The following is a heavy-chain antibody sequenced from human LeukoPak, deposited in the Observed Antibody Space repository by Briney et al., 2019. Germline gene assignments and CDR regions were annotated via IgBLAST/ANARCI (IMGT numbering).Heavy chain of an antibody. Sequence: GRSLRLSCAASGFTFDDYAMHWVRQAPGKGLEWVSGISWNSGSIGYADSVKGRFTISRDNAKNSLYLQMNSLRAEDTALYYCAKDIGHWVTRFDYWGQGTLVTVSS. V-gene: IGHV3-9*01. CDR1: GFTFDDYA. J-gene: IGHJ4*02. D-gene: IGHD2-21*02. CDR2: ISWNSGSI. CDR3: AKDIGHWVTRFDY.